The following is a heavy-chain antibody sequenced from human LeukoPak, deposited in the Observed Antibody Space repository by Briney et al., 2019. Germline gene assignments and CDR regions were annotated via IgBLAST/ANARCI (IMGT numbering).Heavy chain of an antibody. CDR2: INPNSGGT. Sequence: GASVKVSCKASGYTFTGYYMHWVRQAPGQGLEWMGWINPNSGGTNYAQKFQGRVTMTRDTSISTAYMELSRLRSDDTAVYYCARYAEYDYVWGSYHKTSSFDYWGQGTLVTVSS. CDR3: ARYAEYDYVWGSYHKTSSFDY. CDR1: GYTFTGYY. J-gene: IGHJ4*02. D-gene: IGHD3-16*02. V-gene: IGHV1-2*02.